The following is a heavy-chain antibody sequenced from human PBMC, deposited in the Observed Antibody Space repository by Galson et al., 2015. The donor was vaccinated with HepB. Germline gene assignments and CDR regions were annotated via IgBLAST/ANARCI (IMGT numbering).Heavy chain of an antibody. D-gene: IGHD3-22*01. CDR3: ARVSAVWYYDSSGYYEL. J-gene: IGHJ4*02. CDR2: IYSGGST. Sequence: SLRLSCAASGFTVSSNYMSWVRQAPGKGLEWVSVIYSGGSTYYADSVKGRFTISRDNSKNTLYLQMNSLRAEDTAVYYCARVSAVWYYDSSGYYELWGQGTLVTVSS. V-gene: IGHV3-53*01. CDR1: GFTVSSNY.